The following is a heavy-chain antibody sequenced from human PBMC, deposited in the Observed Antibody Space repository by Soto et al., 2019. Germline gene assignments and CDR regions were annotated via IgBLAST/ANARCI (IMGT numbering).Heavy chain of an antibody. CDR1: GGSVSSGGYN. CDR3: ARVNPRQWLVIY. CDR2: IYYSGTT. J-gene: IGHJ4*02. D-gene: IGHD6-19*01. V-gene: IGHV4-31*03. Sequence: PSETLSITCTVSGGSVSSGGYNWSWIRQHPVKGLEWIGYIYYSGTTYYNPSLKSRVTISVDASKNQFSLRLTYVTAADTAVYYCARVNPRQWLVIYWGQGPLVTVSS.